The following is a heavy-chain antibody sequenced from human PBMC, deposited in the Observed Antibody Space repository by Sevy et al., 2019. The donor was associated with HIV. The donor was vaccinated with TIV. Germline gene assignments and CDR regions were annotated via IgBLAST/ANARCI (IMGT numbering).Heavy chain of an antibody. CDR1: GLTVGSLS. V-gene: IGHV3-53*01. CDR3: ARLKGASSSYAMDV. J-gene: IGHJ6*02. D-gene: IGHD2-2*01. Sequence: GSLRLSCVASGLTVGSLSINWVRQAPGKGLEWVSLIYSAGTTFYSDSVKGRFTISRDNSNNTLDLQMNSLRAEDTAIYYCARLKGASSSYAMDVWGQGTTVTVSS. CDR2: IYSAGTT.